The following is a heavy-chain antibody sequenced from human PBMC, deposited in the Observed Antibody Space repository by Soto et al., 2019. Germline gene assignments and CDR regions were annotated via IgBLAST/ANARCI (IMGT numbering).Heavy chain of an antibody. D-gene: IGHD3-22*01. Sequence: VASVKVSCKXSGYTFTGYYMHWVRQAPGQGLEWMGWINPNSGGTNYAQKFQGRVTMTRDTSISTAYMELSRLRSDDTAVYYCATGITMIVDDAFDIWGQGTMVTVSS. CDR1: GYTFTGYY. CDR2: INPNSGGT. J-gene: IGHJ3*02. CDR3: ATGITMIVDDAFDI. V-gene: IGHV1-2*02.